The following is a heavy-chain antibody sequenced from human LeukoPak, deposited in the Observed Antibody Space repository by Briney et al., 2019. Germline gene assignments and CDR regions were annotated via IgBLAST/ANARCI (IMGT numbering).Heavy chain of an antibody. CDR2: IDYTGDT. Sequence: SETLSLTCTVSGGSISGYYWSWIRQPPEKALEWIAYIDYTGDTNSSPSLKSRVTISVDTSKNQFSLRLNSVTAADTAFYYCARHPPGLRYFDPWGQGTLVTVSS. CDR1: GGSISGYY. V-gene: IGHV4-59*08. J-gene: IGHJ5*02. D-gene: IGHD3-9*01. CDR3: ARHPPGLRYFDP.